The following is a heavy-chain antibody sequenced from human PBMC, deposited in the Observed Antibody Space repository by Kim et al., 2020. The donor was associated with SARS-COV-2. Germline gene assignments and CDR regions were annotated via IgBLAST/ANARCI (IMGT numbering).Heavy chain of an antibody. CDR3: ARDVVTMVRGVINGAFDI. D-gene: IGHD3-10*01. Sequence: KSRVTISVDTSKNQFSLKLSSVTAADTAVYYCARDVVTMVRGVINGAFDIWGQGTMVTVSS. J-gene: IGHJ3*02. V-gene: IGHV4-30-2*04.